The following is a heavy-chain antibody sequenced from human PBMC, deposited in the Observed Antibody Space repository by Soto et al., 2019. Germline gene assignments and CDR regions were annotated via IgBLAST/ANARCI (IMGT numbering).Heavy chain of an antibody. CDR2: INPNSGVT. J-gene: IGHJ5*02. Sequence: ASVKVSCKASGYTFTGYFIHWVRQAPGEGLEWVGYINPNSGVTKYAPRFLGRVTITRDTSIRTAYMDLNNLRSDDTAVYFCAGGGGTILDPLPWGPGTLVTVSS. D-gene: IGHD2-2*01. V-gene: IGHV1-2*02. CDR3: AGGGGTILDPLP. CDR1: GYTFTGYF.